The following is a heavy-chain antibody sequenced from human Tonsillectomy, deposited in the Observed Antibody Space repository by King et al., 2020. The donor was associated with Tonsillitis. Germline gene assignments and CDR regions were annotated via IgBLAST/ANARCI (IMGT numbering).Heavy chain of an antibody. D-gene: IGHD3-16*01. Sequence: VQLVESGGGVVQPGRSLRLSCAASGFTFTSYSMHWVRQVPGKGLEWVAGISIDGTNKTYAQSLKGRCTISRDNSRNTGFLQMNNLRVGDTAVFYCTGIRGKQVRLLDPWGQGTQVTVSS. CDR3: TGIRGKQVRLLDP. J-gene: IGHJ5*02. CDR1: GFTFTSYS. CDR2: ISIDGTNK. V-gene: IGHV3-30-3*01.